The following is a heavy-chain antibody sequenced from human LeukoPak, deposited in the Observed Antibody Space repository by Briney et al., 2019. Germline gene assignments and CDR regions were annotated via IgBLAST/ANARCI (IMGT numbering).Heavy chain of an antibody. V-gene: IGHV3-30*02. Sequence: PGGSLRLSCAASGFSFSNNGIHWVRQAPGKGLEWVAFIQSSGNPKYYADSVRGRFTISRDNSKKTCYLQMNSLRAEDTAVYYCARGLTRMDCWGQGTLVTVSS. CDR1: GFSFSNNG. CDR3: ARGLTRMDC. D-gene: IGHD3-9*01. CDR2: IQSSGNPK. J-gene: IGHJ4*02.